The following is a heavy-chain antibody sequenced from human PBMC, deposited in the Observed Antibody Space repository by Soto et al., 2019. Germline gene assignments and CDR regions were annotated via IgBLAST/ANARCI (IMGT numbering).Heavy chain of an antibody. CDR1: GDRVSSNSAA. V-gene: IGHV6-1*01. CDR2: TYYRSKWYN. D-gene: IGHD6-13*01. Sequence: QSQTLSLTCAISGDRVSSNSAAWNWIRQSPSRGLEWLGRTYYRSKWYNDYAVSVKSRITINPDTSKNQFSLQLNSVTPEDTAVYYCARGIRRGSSSWFRFDYWGQGTLVTVSS. CDR3: ARGIRRGSSSWFRFDY. J-gene: IGHJ4*02.